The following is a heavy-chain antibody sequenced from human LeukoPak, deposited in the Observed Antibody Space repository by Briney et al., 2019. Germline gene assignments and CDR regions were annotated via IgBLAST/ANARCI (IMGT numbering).Heavy chain of an antibody. Sequence: GGSLRLSCAASGFTFSSYSMNWVRQAPGKGLEWVSSISSSSSYIYYADSVKGRFTISRDNAKNSLYLQMNSLRAEDTAVYYCARGNHVVPAALSGGFDYRGQGTLVTVSS. D-gene: IGHD2-2*01. V-gene: IGHV3-21*01. CDR2: ISSSSSYI. CDR3: ARGNHVVPAALSGGFDY. J-gene: IGHJ4*02. CDR1: GFTFSSYS.